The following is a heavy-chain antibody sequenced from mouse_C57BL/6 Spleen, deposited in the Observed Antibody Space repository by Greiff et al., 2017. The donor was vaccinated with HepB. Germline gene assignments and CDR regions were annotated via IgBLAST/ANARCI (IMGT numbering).Heavy chain of an antibody. CDR2: ISYDGSN. D-gene: IGHD2-13*01. V-gene: IGHV3-6*01. J-gene: IGHJ4*01. Sequence: EVKLVESGPGLVKPSQSLSLTCSVTGYSITSGYYWNWIRQFPGNKLEWMGYISYDGSNNYNPSLKNRISITRDTSKNQFFLKLNSVTTEDTATYYCASLGLTDAMDYWGQGTSVTVSS. CDR1: GYSITSGYY. CDR3: ASLGLTDAMDY.